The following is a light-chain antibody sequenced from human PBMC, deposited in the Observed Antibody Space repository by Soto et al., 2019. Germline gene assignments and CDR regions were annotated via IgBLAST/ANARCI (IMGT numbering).Light chain of an antibody. CDR2: RAS. Sequence: IQMTQSPATLSVSPGERATLSCRASQTIYSNVAWYQQRPGQAPRLLIYRASARATGIPARFSGSGSGTEFTLTIGSLQSEDSAVYYCQQYQNLWTFGQGTKVAIK. CDR1: QTIYSN. V-gene: IGKV3-15*01. J-gene: IGKJ1*01. CDR3: QQYQNLWT.